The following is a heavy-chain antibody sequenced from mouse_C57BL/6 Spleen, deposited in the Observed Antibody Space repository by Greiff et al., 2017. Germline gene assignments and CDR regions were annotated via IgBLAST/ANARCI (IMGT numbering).Heavy chain of an antibody. V-gene: IGHV5-16*01. CDR3: ARESGDGYFGSYYFDY. Sequence: EVNVVESEGGLVQPGSSMKLSCTASGFTFSDYYMAWVRQVPEKGLEWVANINYDGSSTYYLDSLKSRFIISRDNAKNILYLQMSSLKSEDTATYYCARESGDGYFGSYYFDYWGQGTTLTVSS. J-gene: IGHJ2*01. CDR2: INYDGSST. CDR1: GFTFSDYY. D-gene: IGHD2-3*01.